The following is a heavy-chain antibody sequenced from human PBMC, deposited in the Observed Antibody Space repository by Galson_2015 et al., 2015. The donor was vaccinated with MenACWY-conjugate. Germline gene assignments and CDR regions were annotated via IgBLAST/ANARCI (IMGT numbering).Heavy chain of an antibody. Sequence: SLRLSCAASGFSFSSYGMHWVRQAPGKGLEWVAIISYDGSNKYYADSVKGRFTISRDNSKNTLYLQMNSLRAEDTAVYYCARDSPRRYSHGPGHYYGMDVWGQGTTVTVSS. D-gene: IGHD5-18*01. V-gene: IGHV3-30*03. CDR2: ISYDGSNK. CDR1: GFSFSSYG. CDR3: ARDSPRRYSHGPGHYYGMDV. J-gene: IGHJ6*02.